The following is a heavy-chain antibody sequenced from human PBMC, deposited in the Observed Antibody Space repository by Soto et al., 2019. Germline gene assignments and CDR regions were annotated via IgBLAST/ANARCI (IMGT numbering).Heavy chain of an antibody. Sequence: PSETLSLTCTVSGGSLDRSNYYWDWLRQPPGKGLEWIGTTYYNGNAYYNPSLKSRVTMSVDTSKNQFSLKLISVTAADTAVYYCARHFVAVVIKGWGYWGQGTLVTVSS. CDR1: GGSLDRSNYY. V-gene: IGHV4-39*01. D-gene: IGHD3-22*01. CDR3: ARHFVAVVIKGWGY. J-gene: IGHJ4*02. CDR2: TYYNGNA.